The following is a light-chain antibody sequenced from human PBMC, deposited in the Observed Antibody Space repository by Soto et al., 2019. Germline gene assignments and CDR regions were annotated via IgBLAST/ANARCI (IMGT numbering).Light chain of an antibody. Sequence: DIQMTQSPSSLSASVGDRVTITCRASQRISTYLNWYQQEPGKAPKLLIYAASTLQSGVPSRFSGSGSGTDFTLTITSLQPEEFATYYCQQLKSFPRTVGPGTKVDIK. V-gene: IGKV1-39*01. CDR3: QQLKSFPRT. J-gene: IGKJ3*01. CDR1: QRISTY. CDR2: AAS.